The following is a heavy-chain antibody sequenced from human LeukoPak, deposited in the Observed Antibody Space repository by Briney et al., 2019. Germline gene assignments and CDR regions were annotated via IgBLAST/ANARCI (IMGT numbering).Heavy chain of an antibody. CDR1: GYSISSGYY. V-gene: IGHV4-38-2*01. CDR3: ARLSEYSYGYVGL. Sequence: SETLSLTCAVSGYSISSGYYWGWIRQPPGKGREWIGSIYHSGSTYYNPSLKSRVTISVDTSKNQFSLKLSSVTAADAAVYYCARLSEYSYGYVGLWGQGTLVTVSS. J-gene: IGHJ4*02. CDR2: IYHSGST. D-gene: IGHD5-18*01.